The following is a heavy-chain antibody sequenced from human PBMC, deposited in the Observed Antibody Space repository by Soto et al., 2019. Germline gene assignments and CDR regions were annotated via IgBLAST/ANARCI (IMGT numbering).Heavy chain of an antibody. D-gene: IGHD2-2*01. V-gene: IGHV1-46*01. Sequence: ASVKVSCKASGYTLTSYYMHWVRQAPGQGLEWMGIINPSGGSTSYAQKFQERVTITRDMSTSTAYMELSSLRSEDTAVYYCAADMARVPEGPWGQGTLVTVSS. J-gene: IGHJ5*02. CDR2: INPSGGST. CDR1: GYTLTSYY. CDR3: AADMARVPEGP.